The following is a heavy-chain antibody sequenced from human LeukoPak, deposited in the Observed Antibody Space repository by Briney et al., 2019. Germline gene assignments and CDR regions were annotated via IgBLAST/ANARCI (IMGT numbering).Heavy chain of an antibody. CDR2: IYPGDSET. D-gene: IGHD3-10*01. J-gene: IGHJ6*03. CDR1: GYNFTNYW. CDR3: ARQGYYGSGTYYYYMDV. Sequence: GESLKISCKGSGYNFTNYWIGWVRQMPGRGLEWMGIIYPGDSETRYSQSFRGQVTISADKSISTAYLQWSSLKASDTALYYCARQGYYGSGTYYYYMDVWGKGTTVTISS. V-gene: IGHV5-51*01.